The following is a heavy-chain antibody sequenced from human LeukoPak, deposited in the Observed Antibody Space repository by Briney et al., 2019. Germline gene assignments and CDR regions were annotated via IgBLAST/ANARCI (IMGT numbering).Heavy chain of an antibody. CDR3: ARDPTYGSGSYYIQYNWFDP. Sequence: GGSLRLSCAASGFTFSSYAMHWVRQAPGEGLEWVAVISYDGSNKYYADSVKGRFTISRDNSKNTLYLQMNSLRAEDTAVYYCARDPTYGSGSYYIQYNWFDPWGQGTLVTVSS. J-gene: IGHJ5*02. CDR2: ISYDGSNK. D-gene: IGHD3-10*01. V-gene: IGHV3-30*04. CDR1: GFTFSSYA.